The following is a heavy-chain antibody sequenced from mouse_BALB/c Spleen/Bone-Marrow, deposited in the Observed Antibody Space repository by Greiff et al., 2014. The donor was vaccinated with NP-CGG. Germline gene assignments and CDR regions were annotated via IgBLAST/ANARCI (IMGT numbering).Heavy chain of an antibody. V-gene: IGHV1S126*01. D-gene: IGHD2-10*02. CDR3: TRQYGNYYAMDY. CDR1: GYTFTSYW. J-gene: IGHJ4*01. Sequence: QVPLKESGAELVRPGASVKVSCKASGYTFTSYWVNWGEQRPGQGLEGIGNIYPSDSYTNYNQNFKDKATLTVDKSSSTAYMQLSSPTSEDSAVYYCTRQYGNYYAMDYWGQGTSVTVSS. CDR2: IYPSDSYT.